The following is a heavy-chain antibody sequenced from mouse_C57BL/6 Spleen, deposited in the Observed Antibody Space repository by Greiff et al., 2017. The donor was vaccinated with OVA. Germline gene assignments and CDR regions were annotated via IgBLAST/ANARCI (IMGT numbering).Heavy chain of an antibody. CDR3: ARSTVCYAMDY. Sequence: QVQLKQPGAELVRPGSSVKLSCKASGYTFTSYWMDWVKQRPGQGLEWIGNIYPSDSETHYNQKFKDKATLTVDKSSSTAYMQLSSLTSEDSAVYYCARSTVCYAMDYWGQGTSVTVSS. CDR2: IYPSDSET. V-gene: IGHV1-61*01. CDR1: GYTFTSYW. J-gene: IGHJ4*01. D-gene: IGHD1-1*01.